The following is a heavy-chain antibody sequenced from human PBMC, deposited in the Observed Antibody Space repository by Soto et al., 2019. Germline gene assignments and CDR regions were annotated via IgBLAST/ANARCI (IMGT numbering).Heavy chain of an antibody. D-gene: IGHD3-10*01. J-gene: IGHJ4*02. Sequence: QVQLQESGPGLVKPSQTLSLTCSVSGASISSGNYYWSWIRQHPGKGLEWIGYIYYTGSTYYNPSLRSRITISKDTSKNQFSLRVSSVTAADTAVYYCARGREEAGGPFDYWGQGTLVTVSS. CDR3: ARGREEAGGPFDY. CDR1: GASISSGNYY. V-gene: IGHV4-31*03. CDR2: IYYTGST.